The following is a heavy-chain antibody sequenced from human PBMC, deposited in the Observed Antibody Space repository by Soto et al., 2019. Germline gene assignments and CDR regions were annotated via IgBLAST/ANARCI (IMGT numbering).Heavy chain of an antibody. Sequence: SETLSLTCAVSGGSISSSNWWSWVRQPPGKGLEWIGEIYHSGSTNYNPSLKSRVTISVDKSKNQFSLKLSSVTAADTAVYYCARERYDILTGYRGYYGMDVWGQGTTVTVSS. J-gene: IGHJ6*02. V-gene: IGHV4-4*02. CDR1: GGSISSSNW. CDR3: ARERYDILTGYRGYYGMDV. D-gene: IGHD3-9*01. CDR2: IYHSGST.